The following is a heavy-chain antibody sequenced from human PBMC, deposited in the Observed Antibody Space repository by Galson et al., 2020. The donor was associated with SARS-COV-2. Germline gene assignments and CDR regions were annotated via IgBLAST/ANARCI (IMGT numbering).Heavy chain of an antibody. CDR3: ARGTSSGWANILEYFQH. J-gene: IGHJ1*01. Sequence: GESLKISCKGSGYSFTNYWIGWVRQMPGKGLEWMGIIYPGDSDARYSPSFQGRVTISADKSISTAYLQWSSLEASDTAMYYCARGTSSGWANILEYFQHWGQGTLVTVSS. CDR2: IYPGDSDA. D-gene: IGHD6-19*01. CDR1: GYSFTNYW. V-gene: IGHV5-51*01.